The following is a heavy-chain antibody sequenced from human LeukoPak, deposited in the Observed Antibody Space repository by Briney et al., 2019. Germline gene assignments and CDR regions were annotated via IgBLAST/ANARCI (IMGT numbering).Heavy chain of an antibody. Sequence: SQTLSLTCTVSGGSISSGGYYWSWIRQPPGKGLEWIGYIYYSGSTNYNPSLKSRVTISVDTSKNQFSLKLSSVTAADTAVYYCARDPYYYDSSGYFGYWGQGTLDTVSS. CDR3: ARDPYYYDSSGYFGY. D-gene: IGHD3-22*01. J-gene: IGHJ4*02. CDR2: IYYSGST. V-gene: IGHV4-30-4*07. CDR1: GGSISSGGYY.